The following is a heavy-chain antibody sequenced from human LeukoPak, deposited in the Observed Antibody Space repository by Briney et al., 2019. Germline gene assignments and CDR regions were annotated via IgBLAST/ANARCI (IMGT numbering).Heavy chain of an antibody. J-gene: IGHJ3*02. V-gene: IGHV4-38-2*02. CDR2: IYHSGST. CDR3: ARSYGSGSYYTPVGAFDI. Sequence: SETLSLTCTVSGYSISSGYYWGWIRQPPGKGLEWIGSIYHSGSTYYNPSLKSRVTISVDTSKNQFSLKLSSVTAADTAVYYCARSYGSGSYYTPVGAFDIWGQGTMVTVSS. CDR1: GYSISSGYY. D-gene: IGHD3-10*01.